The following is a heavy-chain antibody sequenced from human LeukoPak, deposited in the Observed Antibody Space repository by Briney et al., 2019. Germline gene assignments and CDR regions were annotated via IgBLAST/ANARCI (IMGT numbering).Heavy chain of an antibody. CDR2: ISAYNGNT. CDR1: VYTFTSYG. J-gene: IGHJ4*02. V-gene: IGHV1-18*01. CDR3: AREDIVVVPAATHLYYFDY. Sequence: ASVNVSCKASVYTFTSYGISWVRQAPGQGLEWMGWISAYNGNTNYAQKLQGRVTMTTDTSTSTAYMELRSLRSDDTAVYYCAREDIVVVPAATHLYYFDYWGQGTLVTVSS. D-gene: IGHD2-2*01.